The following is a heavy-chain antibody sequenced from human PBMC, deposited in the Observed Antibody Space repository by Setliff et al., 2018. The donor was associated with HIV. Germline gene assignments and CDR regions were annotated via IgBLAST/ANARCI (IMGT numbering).Heavy chain of an antibody. Sequence: SETLSLTCTVSGDSISSGGYYWSWIRQPAGQGLEWIGRIYTSGNTNYNPSTNYNPSLKSRITISLETSRNQFSLRVISVTATDTAVYYCTRQSPVAGSGAFDIWGQGTMVTVSS. J-gene: IGHJ3*02. D-gene: IGHD6-19*01. V-gene: IGHV4-61*02. CDR3: TRQSPVAGSGAFDI. CDR1: GDSISSGGYY. CDR2: IYTSGNTNYNPST.